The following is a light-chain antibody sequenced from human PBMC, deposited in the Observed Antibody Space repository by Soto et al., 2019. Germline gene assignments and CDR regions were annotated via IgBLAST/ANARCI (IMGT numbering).Light chain of an antibody. CDR2: AAS. CDR3: PHANSFPIT. CDR1: QGISSW. J-gene: IGKJ5*01. Sequence: HMPKITYSVCAHVGPRVTKNCRASQGISSWLAWYQQKPGKAPKLLIYAASSLQSGVPSRFSGSGSGTDFTLTISSLQPEDFAPYYCPHANSFPITSSQGGRLAI. V-gene: IGKV1D-12*01.